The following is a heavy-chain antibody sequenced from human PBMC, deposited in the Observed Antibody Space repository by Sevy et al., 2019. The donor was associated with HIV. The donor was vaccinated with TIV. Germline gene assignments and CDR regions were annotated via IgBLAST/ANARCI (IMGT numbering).Heavy chain of an antibody. CDR1: GGSIRSGRYY. CDR3: ARELSDYGMGV. Sequence: SETLSLTCNVSGGSIRSGRYYWGWIRQPAGKGLGWIGRIYIRGTTNYNPSLKSRITMSVDTSKNQFSLKLSSVTATDTAVYYCARELSDYGMGVWGQGTTVTVSS. J-gene: IGHJ6*02. V-gene: IGHV4-61*02. CDR2: IYIRGTT.